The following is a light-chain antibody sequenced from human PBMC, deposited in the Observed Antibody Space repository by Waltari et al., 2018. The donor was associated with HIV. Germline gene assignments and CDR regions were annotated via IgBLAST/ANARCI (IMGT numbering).Light chain of an antibody. J-gene: IGLJ3*02. V-gene: IGLV1-51*01. CDR2: DND. CDR3: GAWDSSLGAGV. CDR1: NSHIENNY. Sequence: QSVLTQPPSVSAAPGQKVTISCSGSNSHIENNYVSSYQQLPGTAPKLLIYDNDKRPSGIPDRFSGSKSGTSATLGITGLQTGDEADYYCGAWDSSLGAGVFGGGTKLTVL.